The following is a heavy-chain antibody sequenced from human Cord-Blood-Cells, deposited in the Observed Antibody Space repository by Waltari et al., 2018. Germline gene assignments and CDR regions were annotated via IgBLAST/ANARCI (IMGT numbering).Heavy chain of an antibody. Sequence: QVQLQESGTGLVKPSETLSLTCTVSGGSISSYHWSWIRQPPGKGLEWIGDIYYSGSTNYNPSLKSRVTISVDTSKNQFSLKLSSVTAADTAVYYCARHRMSSSSLGYWGQGTLVTVSS. J-gene: IGHJ4*02. CDR3: ARHRMSSSSLGY. D-gene: IGHD6-6*01. CDR1: GGSISSYH. CDR2: IYYSGST. V-gene: IGHV4-59*08.